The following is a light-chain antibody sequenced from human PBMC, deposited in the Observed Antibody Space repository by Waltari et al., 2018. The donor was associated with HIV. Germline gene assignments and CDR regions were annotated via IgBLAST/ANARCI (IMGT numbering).Light chain of an antibody. Sequence: SYELPQPSSVSVSPGQTARITCSGDVLAKKYARWFQQKPGQAPGLVIYKDSERPPGIPERFSGSSSGTTVTLTISGAQVEDEADYYCQTWGSGIHVVFGGGTKVTVL. CDR3: QTWGSGIHVV. V-gene: IGLV3-27*01. CDR1: VLAKKY. CDR2: KDS. J-gene: IGLJ2*01.